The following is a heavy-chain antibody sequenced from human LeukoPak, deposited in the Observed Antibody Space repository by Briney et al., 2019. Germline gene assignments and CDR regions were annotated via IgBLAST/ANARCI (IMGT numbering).Heavy chain of an antibody. CDR2: IYYSGST. Sequence: PSETLSLTCTVSRGSISSYYWSWIRQPPGKGLEWIGYIYYSGSTNYNPSLKSRVTISVDTSKNQFSLKLSSVTAADTAVYYCARVASSGWYRVYYGMDVWGQGTTVTVSS. J-gene: IGHJ6*02. V-gene: IGHV4-59*01. D-gene: IGHD6-19*01. CDR3: ARVASSGWYRVYYGMDV. CDR1: RGSISSYY.